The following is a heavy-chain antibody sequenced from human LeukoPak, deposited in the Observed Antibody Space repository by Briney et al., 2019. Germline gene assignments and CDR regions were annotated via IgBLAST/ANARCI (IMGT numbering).Heavy chain of an antibody. D-gene: IGHD3-22*01. J-gene: IGHJ4*02. V-gene: IGHV3-9*01. CDR1: GFTFDDYA. CDR3: ARDLTYYYDSSGYSDY. Sequence: SLRLSCAASGFTFDDYAMHWVRQAPGKGLEWVSGISWNSGSIGYADSVKGRFTISRDNAKNSLYLQMNSLRAEDTALYYCARDLTYYYDSSGYSDYWGQGTLVTVSS. CDR2: ISWNSGSI.